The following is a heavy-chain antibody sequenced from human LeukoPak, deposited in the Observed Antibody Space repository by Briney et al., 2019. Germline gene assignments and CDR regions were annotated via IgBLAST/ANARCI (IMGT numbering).Heavy chain of an antibody. D-gene: IGHD6-13*01. CDR2: MDYTGET. CDR3: ARTAQGTSSLEFDP. CDR1: GASINIRYHY. V-gene: IGHV4-39*01. Sequence: SETLSLTCTVSGASINIRYHYWGWIRQSPGKGLEWIGSMDYTGETYYSPSLQSRVTISVDTPRNQFSLNLHSMTAADTAVYYCARTAQGTSSLEFDPWGQGTLVTVSS. J-gene: IGHJ5*02.